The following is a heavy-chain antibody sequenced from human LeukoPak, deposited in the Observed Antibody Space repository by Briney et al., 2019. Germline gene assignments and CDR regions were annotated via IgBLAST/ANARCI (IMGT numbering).Heavy chain of an antibody. CDR3: ARDQADGYSPFDY. D-gene: IGHD5-24*01. CDR2: ISSSSSTI. Sequence: GGSLRLSCIASRFKLSYYWMHWVRQVPGKGLEWVSYISSSSSTIYYADSVKGRFTISRDNAKNSLYLQMNSLRAEDTAVYYCARDQADGYSPFDYWGQGTLVTVSS. CDR1: RFKLSYYW. J-gene: IGHJ4*02. V-gene: IGHV3-48*04.